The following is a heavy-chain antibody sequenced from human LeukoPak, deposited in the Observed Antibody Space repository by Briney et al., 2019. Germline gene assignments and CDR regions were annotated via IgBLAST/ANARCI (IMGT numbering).Heavy chain of an antibody. Sequence: PSETLSLTCTVSGYSISSGYYWGWIRQPPGKGLEWIGSIYHSGSTYYNPSLKSRVTISVDTSKNQFSLKLSSVTAADTAVYYCAREYCSGGSCYGESDWFDPWGQGTLVTVSS. CDR1: GYSISSGYY. D-gene: IGHD2-15*01. J-gene: IGHJ5*02. V-gene: IGHV4-38-2*02. CDR2: IYHSGST. CDR3: AREYCSGGSCYGESDWFDP.